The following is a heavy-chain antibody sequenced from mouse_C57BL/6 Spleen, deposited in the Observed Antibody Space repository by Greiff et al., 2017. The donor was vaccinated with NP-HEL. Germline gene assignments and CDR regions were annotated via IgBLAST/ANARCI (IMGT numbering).Heavy chain of an antibody. D-gene: IGHD2-14*01. V-gene: IGHV1-22*01. J-gene: IGHJ2*01. CDR1: GYTFTDYN. CDR2: INPNNGGT. Sequence: VQLKESGPELVKPGASVKMSCKASGYTFTDYNMHWVKQSHGKSLEWIGYINPNNGGTSYNQKFKGKATLTVNKSSSTAYMELRSLTSEDSAVYYCASFSYYRGYWGQGTTLTVSS. CDR3: ASFSYYRGY.